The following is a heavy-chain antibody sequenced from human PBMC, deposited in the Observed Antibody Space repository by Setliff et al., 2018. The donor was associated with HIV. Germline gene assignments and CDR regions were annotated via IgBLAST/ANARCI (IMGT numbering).Heavy chain of an antibody. Sequence: PGGSLRLSCADSGFTFSSYAMSWVRQAPGKGLEWVSAISGSGGSTYYADSVKGRFTISRDNSKNTLYLQMNSLRAEDTAVYYCAKGYTDPHGSGSYYGEPDAFDIWGQGTMVTVSS. CDR3: AKGYTDPHGSGSYYGEPDAFDI. D-gene: IGHD3-10*01. V-gene: IGHV3-23*01. J-gene: IGHJ3*02. CDR1: GFTFSSYA. CDR2: ISGSGGST.